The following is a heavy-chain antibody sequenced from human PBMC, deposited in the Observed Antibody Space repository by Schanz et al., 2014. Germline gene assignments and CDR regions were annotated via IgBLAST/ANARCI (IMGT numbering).Heavy chain of an antibody. CDR2: LTGSGGGT. D-gene: IGHD3-9*01. V-gene: IGHV3-23*04. CDR1: GFTFSTYA. CDR3: AKHVRSLTGNDY. J-gene: IGHJ4*02. Sequence: EVQLVESGGGLVQPGGSLRLSCVASGFTFSTYAMSWVRQAPGKGPEWVSSLTGSGGGTYYADSVRGRFAISRDNSKNTLYLEMNSLRAEDTAVYYCAKHVRSLTGNDYWGQGTLXTVSS.